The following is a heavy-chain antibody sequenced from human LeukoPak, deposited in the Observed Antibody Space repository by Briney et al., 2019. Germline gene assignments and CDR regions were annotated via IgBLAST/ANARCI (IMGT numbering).Heavy chain of an antibody. D-gene: IGHD2-15*01. CDR1: GYTFTSYG. CDR3: ASGRYCSGGSCYYLGMDV. Sequence: ASVTVSCKASGYTFTSYGISWVRQAPGQGLEWMGWISAYNGNTNYAQKLQGRVTMTTDTSTSTAYMELRSLRSDDTAVYYCASGRYCSGGSCYYLGMDVWGQGTTVTVSS. CDR2: ISAYNGNT. J-gene: IGHJ6*02. V-gene: IGHV1-18*01.